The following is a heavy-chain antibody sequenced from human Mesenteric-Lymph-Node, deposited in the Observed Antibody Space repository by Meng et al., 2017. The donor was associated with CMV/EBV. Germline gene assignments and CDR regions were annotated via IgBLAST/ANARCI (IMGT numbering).Heavy chain of an antibody. V-gene: IGHV4-34*01. CDR1: GGSFSGYY. J-gene: IGHJ4*02. D-gene: IGHD2-2*01. CDR2: INHSGST. CDR3: ARGPLTVFLGYCSSTSCPTKTYFDY. Sequence: SETLSLTCAVYGGSFSGYYWSWIRQPPGKGLEWIGEINHSGSTNYNPSLKGRVTISVDTSKNQFSLKLSSVTAADTAVYYCARGPLTVFLGYCSSTSCPTKTYFDYWGQGTLVTVSS.